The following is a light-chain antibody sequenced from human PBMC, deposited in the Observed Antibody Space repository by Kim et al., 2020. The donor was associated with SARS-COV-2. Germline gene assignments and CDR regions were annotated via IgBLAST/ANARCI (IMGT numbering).Light chain of an antibody. CDR2: DAS. CDR1: QSISSY. V-gene: IGKV3-11*01. CDR3: QQRYNWPPIT. J-gene: IGKJ5*01. Sequence: EIVLTQSPATLSLSPGERATLSCRASQSISSYLAWYQQKPGQDPRLLIYDASNRATGIPARFSGSGSGTDFTLTISSLEPEDFAVYYCQQRYNWPPITFGQGTRLEIK.